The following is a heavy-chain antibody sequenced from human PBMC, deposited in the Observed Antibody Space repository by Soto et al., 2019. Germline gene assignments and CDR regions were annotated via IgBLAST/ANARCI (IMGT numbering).Heavy chain of an antibody. J-gene: IGHJ6*02. CDR3: ARTRSFTLGFYYDGMDV. CDR1: GYRFASYW. D-gene: IGHD6-6*01. V-gene: IGHV5-51*01. CDR2: IYPGDSDT. Sequence: GESMPISSQGSGYRFASYWIGWVSQKKGKVLEWMGIIYPGDSDTRYSPSFQGQVTISADKSLGTAYLQWTSLKASDTALYYCARTRSFTLGFYYDGMDVWGHGTTVTVSS.